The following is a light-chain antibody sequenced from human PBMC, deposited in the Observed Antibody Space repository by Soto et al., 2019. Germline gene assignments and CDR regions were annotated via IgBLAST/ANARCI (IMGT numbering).Light chain of an antibody. V-gene: IGKV1-39*01. CDR3: QQSYSTPTT. CDR2: AAS. CDR1: QSISSY. Sequence: DIQMTQSPSSLSASVGDRVTITCRASQSISSYLNWYQQKPGKAPKLLIYAASSLQSGVPSRFSGSGSGTDFTLTISSLQPKDFATNYCQQSYSTPTTSGQGTRLEIK. J-gene: IGKJ5*01.